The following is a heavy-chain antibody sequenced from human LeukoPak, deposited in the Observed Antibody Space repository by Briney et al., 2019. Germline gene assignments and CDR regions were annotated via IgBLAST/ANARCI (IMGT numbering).Heavy chain of an antibody. CDR1: GYIFTGYY. CDR3: ARAVYYDFWSGYRSHFDY. Sequence: ASVKVSCKASGYIFTGYYMHWVRQAPGQGLEWMGWINPNSGGTNYAQKLQGRVTMTTDTSTSTAYMELRSLRSDDTAVYYCARAVYYDFWSGYRSHFDYWGQGTLVAVSS. D-gene: IGHD3-3*01. V-gene: IGHV1-2*02. J-gene: IGHJ4*02. CDR2: INPNSGGT.